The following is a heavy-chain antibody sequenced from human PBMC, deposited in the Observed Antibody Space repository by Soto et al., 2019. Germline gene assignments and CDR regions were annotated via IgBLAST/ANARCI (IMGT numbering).Heavy chain of an antibody. V-gene: IGHV3-30-3*01. CDR3: ARDGPFVDY. J-gene: IGHJ4*02. CDR1: GFTFSSYA. Sequence: SLRLSCAASGFTFSSYAMHWVRQAPGKGLEWVAVISYDGSNKYYADSVKGRFTISRDNSKDTLYLQMNSLRAEDTAVYYCARDGPFVDYWGQGTLVTVSS. CDR2: ISYDGSNK.